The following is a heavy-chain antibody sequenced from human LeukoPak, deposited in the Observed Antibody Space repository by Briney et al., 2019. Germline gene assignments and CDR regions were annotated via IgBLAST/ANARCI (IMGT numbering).Heavy chain of an antibody. D-gene: IGHD3-3*01. CDR3: ARPNYDFWSGIPTGFNY. Sequence: PSETLSLTCAVSGYSISSGYYWGWIRQPRGKGLEWIGSIYHSGSTYYNPSLKSRVTISVDTSKNQFSLKLSSVTAADTAVYYCARPNYDFWSGIPTGFNYWGQGTLVTVSS. V-gene: IGHV4-38-2*01. CDR2: IYHSGST. J-gene: IGHJ4*02. CDR1: GYSISSGYY.